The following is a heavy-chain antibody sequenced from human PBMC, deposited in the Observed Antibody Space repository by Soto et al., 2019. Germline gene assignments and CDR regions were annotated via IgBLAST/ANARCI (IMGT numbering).Heavy chain of an antibody. CDR2: ISYDGSNK. CDR3: AREGTMIVVVINHPSFDY. Sequence: QVQLVESGGGVVQPGRSPRLSCAASGFTFSSYAMHWVRQAPGKGLEWVAVISYDGSNKYYADSVKGRFTISRDNSKNTLYLQMNSLRAEDTAVYYCAREGTMIVVVINHPSFDYWGQGTLVTVSS. D-gene: IGHD3-22*01. CDR1: GFTFSSYA. V-gene: IGHV3-30-3*01. J-gene: IGHJ4*02.